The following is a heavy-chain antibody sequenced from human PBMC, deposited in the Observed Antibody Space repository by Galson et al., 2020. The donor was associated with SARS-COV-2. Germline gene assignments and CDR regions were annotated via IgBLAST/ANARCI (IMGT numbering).Heavy chain of an antibody. CDR3: DRGPRMGSGRYLFDY. J-gene: IGHJ4*02. D-gene: IGHD6-25*01. Sequence: SQTLSLTCAVSGGSISSSGYSWSWIRQPPGKGLEYIGYIYYSGRTYYTPSLKSRVSISVDTSKNQVSLKLSSVTAADTAVYYCDRGPRMGSGRYLFDYWGQGTLVTVSS. CDR2: IYYSGRT. V-gene: IGHV4-30-4*07. CDR1: GGSISSSGYS.